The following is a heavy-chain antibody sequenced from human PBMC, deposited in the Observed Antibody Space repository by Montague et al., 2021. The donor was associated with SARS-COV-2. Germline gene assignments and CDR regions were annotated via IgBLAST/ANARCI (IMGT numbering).Heavy chain of an antibody. D-gene: IGHD5-12*01. CDR2: IYDSGST. V-gene: IGHV4-39*02. J-gene: IGHJ3*02. CDR1: GGSISSNNYY. Sequence: SETLSLTCTVSGGSISSNNYYWDWIRQPPGKGLEWIGNIYDSGSTYYNPSLKSRVTISVDTSRNHFSLKLNSVTAADTAVYYCARRGRKLLPVATTIGGFDIWGQGKMVTVSS. CDR3: ARRGRKLLPVATTIGGFDI.